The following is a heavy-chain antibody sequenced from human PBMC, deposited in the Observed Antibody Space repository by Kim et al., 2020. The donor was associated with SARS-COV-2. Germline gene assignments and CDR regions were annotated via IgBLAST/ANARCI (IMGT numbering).Heavy chain of an antibody. Sequence: ASVKVSCKDSGYTFTSYAMHWVRQAPGQRLEWMGWINAGNGNTKYSQKFQGRVTITRDTSASTAYMELSSLRSEDTAVYYCARDGSIMITFGGVIVIPPTSPYYGMDVWGQGTTVTVSS. CDR2: INAGNGNT. V-gene: IGHV1-3*01. J-gene: IGHJ6*02. CDR1: GYTFTSYA. D-gene: IGHD3-16*02. CDR3: ARDGSIMITFGGVIVIPPTSPYYGMDV.